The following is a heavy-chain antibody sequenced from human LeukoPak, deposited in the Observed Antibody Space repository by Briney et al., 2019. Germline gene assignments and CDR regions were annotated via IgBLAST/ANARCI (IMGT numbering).Heavy chain of an antibody. J-gene: IGHJ4*02. V-gene: IGHV3-53*01. D-gene: IGHD2-15*01. CDR1: GFTVSSNH. Sequence: GGSLRLSCAASGFTVSSNHMNWVRQAPGKGLEWVSVIYSGGSTYYADSVKGRFTISRDNSKNTLYLQMNNLRAEDTAVYYCARGYCSGGSCYSDYWGQGTLVTVSS. CDR2: IYSGGST. CDR3: ARGYCSGGSCYSDY.